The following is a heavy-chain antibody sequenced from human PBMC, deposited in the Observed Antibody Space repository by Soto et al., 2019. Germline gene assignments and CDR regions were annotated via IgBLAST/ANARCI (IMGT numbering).Heavy chain of an antibody. CDR2: INHSGST. Sequence: LSLTCVGYGGSFSGYFWSWIRQRPGKGLEWIGEINHSGSTNYNPSLKSRVTISIDTSKNQFSLKLSSVTAADTAGYYFARGGIAARILDYWGQGTLVTVSS. V-gene: IGHV4-34*01. CDR1: GGSFSGYF. D-gene: IGHD6-6*01. CDR3: ARGGIAARILDY. J-gene: IGHJ4*02.